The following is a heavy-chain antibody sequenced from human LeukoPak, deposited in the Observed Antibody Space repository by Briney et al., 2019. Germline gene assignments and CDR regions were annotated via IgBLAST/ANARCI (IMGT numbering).Heavy chain of an antibody. D-gene: IGHD3-3*01. V-gene: IGHV4-38-2*01. Sequence: SETLPLTCAVSGYSISSGYYWGWIRQPPGKGLEWIRSIYHSGGTYYNPSLNSRDTISVDTSTTKFSLTLSSVTATATAVYYCAGHYDVWSGPFWFDPWGQGTLVTVSS. J-gene: IGHJ5*02. CDR1: GYSISSGYY. CDR2: IYHSGGT. CDR3: AGHYDVWSGPFWFDP.